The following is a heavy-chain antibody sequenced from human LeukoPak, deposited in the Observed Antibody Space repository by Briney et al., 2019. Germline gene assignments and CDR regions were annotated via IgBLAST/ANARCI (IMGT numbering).Heavy chain of an antibody. CDR1: GYSFTDYW. CDR2: ISAYNGNT. CDR3: ARDNRGSYSPGHYFDY. V-gene: IGHV1-18*04. J-gene: IGHJ4*02. D-gene: IGHD1-26*01. Sequence: GESLKISCRGSGYSFTDYWISWVRQAPGQGLEWMGWISAYNGNTNYAQKLQGRVTMTTDTSTSTAYMELRSLRSDDTAVYYCARDNRGSYSPGHYFDYWGQGTLVTVSS.